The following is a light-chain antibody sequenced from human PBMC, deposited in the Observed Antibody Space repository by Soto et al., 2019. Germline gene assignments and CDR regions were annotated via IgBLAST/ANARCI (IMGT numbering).Light chain of an antibody. V-gene: IGKV1-27*01. CDR3: QKYNSAPLT. CDR2: ATS. CDR1: QGIAPY. Sequence: DVQMTQSPSSLSAFVGDRVTITCRASQGIAPYLAWFQQKPGKVSKLLIYATSTLQSGVPSRFSGSGSGTDFTLTVTRLQPEDVGTYYCQKYNSAPLTFGGGTKVEIK. J-gene: IGKJ4*01.